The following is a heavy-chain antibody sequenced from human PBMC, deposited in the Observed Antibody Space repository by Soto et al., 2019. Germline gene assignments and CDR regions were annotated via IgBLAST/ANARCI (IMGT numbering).Heavy chain of an antibody. D-gene: IGHD5-12*01. Sequence: ASVKVSCKASGYTFTAYYLHWVRQAPGQGLEWMGWINPNSGGTNYAQKFQGWVTMTRDTSISTAYMELSRLRSDDTAVYYCARVRGYRALGYWGQGTLVTVSS. CDR2: INPNSGGT. V-gene: IGHV1-2*04. CDR3: ARVRGYRALGY. CDR1: GYTFTAYY. J-gene: IGHJ4*02.